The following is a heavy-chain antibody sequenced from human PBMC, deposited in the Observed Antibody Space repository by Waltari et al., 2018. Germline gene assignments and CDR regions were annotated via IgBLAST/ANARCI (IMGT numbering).Heavy chain of an antibody. D-gene: IGHD3-22*01. CDR1: GYTFTSYA. CDR2: INAGNGNT. J-gene: IGHJ3*02. V-gene: IGHV1-3*01. CDR3: ARVWREGYYDSSGYYLGVFDI. Sequence: QVQLVQSGAEVKKPGASVKVSCKASGYTFTSYAMHWVRQAPGQRLEWMGWINAGNGNTKYSQKFQGRVTITRDTSASTAYMELSSLRSEDTAVYYCARVWREGYYDSSGYYLGVFDIWGQGTMVTVSS.